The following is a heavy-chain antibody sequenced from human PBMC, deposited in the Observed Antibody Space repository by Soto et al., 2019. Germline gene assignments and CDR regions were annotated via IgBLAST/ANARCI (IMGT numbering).Heavy chain of an antibody. D-gene: IGHD6-6*01. V-gene: IGHV4-34*01. CDR2: INHSGST. CDR3: ARTSRFEY. J-gene: IGHJ4*02. CDR1: GGSFIAYY. Sequence: QVLLQQWGAGLLKPSETLSLTCAVYGGSFIAYYWSWIRQPPGKGLEWIGEINHSGSTNYNPSLKSRVTISVDTSKNQFSLKLSSVTAADTAVYYCARTSRFEYWGQGTLVTVSS.